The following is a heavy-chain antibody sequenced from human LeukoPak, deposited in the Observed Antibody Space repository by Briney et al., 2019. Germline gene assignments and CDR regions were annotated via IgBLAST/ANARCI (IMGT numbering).Heavy chain of an antibody. D-gene: IGHD3-16*01. Sequence: GGSLRLSCEASGFTFSGYWMHWARQAPGKGLEWVASINHNGNVNYYVDSVKGRFTISRDNAKNSLYLQMSNLRAEDTAVYFCARGGGLDVWGQGATVTVSS. J-gene: IGHJ6*02. CDR1: GFTFSGYW. CDR3: ARGGGLDV. CDR2: INHNGNVN. V-gene: IGHV3-7*03.